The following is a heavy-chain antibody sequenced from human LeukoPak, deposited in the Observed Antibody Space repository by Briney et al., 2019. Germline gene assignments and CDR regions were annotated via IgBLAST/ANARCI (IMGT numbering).Heavy chain of an antibody. V-gene: IGHV3-48*04. CDR2: ISTSSSTI. J-gene: IGHJ4*02. CDR3: ARQPAGYYYDSSGIDY. CDR1: GFTFSSYN. Sequence: GGSLRLSCAASGFTFSSYNINWVRQAPGKGLEWVSYISTSSSTIYYADSVKGRFTISRDNAKNSLYLQMNSLRAEDTAVYYCARQPAGYYYDSSGIDYWGQGTLVTVSS. D-gene: IGHD3-22*01.